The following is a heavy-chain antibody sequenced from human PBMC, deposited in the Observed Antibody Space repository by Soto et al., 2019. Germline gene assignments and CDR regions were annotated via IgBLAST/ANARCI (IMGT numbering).Heavy chain of an antibody. D-gene: IGHD2-21*01. J-gene: IGHJ4*02. V-gene: IGHV4-61*01. CDR3: ARDCAYFDS. Sequence: QVQLQESGPGLVKPSETLSLTCTVSGGSFKSGSYSWSWIRQPPGKGLEWIGYVYHTGRTSYNPSLKILVSKSMDTSKNQFSLNLYSLTAADTAVYFCARDCAYFDSWGQGTLVTVAS. CDR1: GGSFKSGSYS. CDR2: VYHTGRT.